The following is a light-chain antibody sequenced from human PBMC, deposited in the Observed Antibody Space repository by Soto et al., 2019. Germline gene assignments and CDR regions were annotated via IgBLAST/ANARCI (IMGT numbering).Light chain of an antibody. V-gene: IGLV2-14*01. Sequence: QCALTQPASVSGSPGQWITISCTGTSSDVGGYNYVSWYQQHPGKAPKLMIYDVSNRPSGVSNRFSGSKSGNTASLTISGLQAEDEADYYCSSYTSSSTYYVFGTGTKVTVL. CDR1: SSDVGGYNY. CDR3: SSYTSSSTYYV. CDR2: DVS. J-gene: IGLJ1*01.